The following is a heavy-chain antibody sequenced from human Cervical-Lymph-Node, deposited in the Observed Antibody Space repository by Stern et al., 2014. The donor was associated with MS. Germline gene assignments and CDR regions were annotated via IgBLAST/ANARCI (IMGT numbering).Heavy chain of an antibody. Sequence: EVQLVESGGGLVQPGGSVRLSCAASGFTFNTNGMSWVRQAPGEGLEWVSSIRGSGDSTRSADSMKGRFTISRDNSKNTLYLQMNSLRAEDTAVYYCAKNRHDSWSSLLGGDYWGQGTLVTVSS. J-gene: IGHJ4*02. CDR1: GFTFNTNG. V-gene: IGHV3-23*04. CDR2: IRGSGDST. CDR3: AKNRHDSWSSLLGGDY. D-gene: IGHD6-13*01.